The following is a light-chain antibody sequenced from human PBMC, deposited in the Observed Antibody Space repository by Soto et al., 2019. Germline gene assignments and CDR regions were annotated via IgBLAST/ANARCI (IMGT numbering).Light chain of an antibody. CDR3: QHYNSYSEA. CDR2: AAA. J-gene: IGKJ1*01. V-gene: IGKV3-20*01. Sequence: EIVLTQSPGTLSLSPGERATLSCRASQGVNSNSLAWYQQKPGQAPRLLMYAAANRATGIPDRFSGSGSGTDFTLTISRLEPEDFAVYYCQHYNSYSEAFGQGTKVELK. CDR1: QGVNSNS.